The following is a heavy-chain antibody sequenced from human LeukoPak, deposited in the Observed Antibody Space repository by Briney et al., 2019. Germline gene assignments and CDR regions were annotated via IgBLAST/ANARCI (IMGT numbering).Heavy chain of an antibody. CDR2: ISNSGSTI. J-gene: IGHJ4*02. V-gene: IGHV3-48*01. Sequence: HSGGSLRLSCAASGFAFGSYTMNWVRQAPGKGLEWVSYISNSGSTIYHADSVKGRFTISRDNAKNSLYLQMNSLRAEDTAVYYCARDWGGGTHDYWGQGTLVTVSS. CDR3: ARDWGGGTHDY. CDR1: GFAFGSYT. D-gene: IGHD3-10*01.